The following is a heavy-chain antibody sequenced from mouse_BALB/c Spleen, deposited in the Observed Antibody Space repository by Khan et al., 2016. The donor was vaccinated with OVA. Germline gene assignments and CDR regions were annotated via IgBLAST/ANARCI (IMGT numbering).Heavy chain of an antibody. V-gene: IGHV1S136*01. CDR1: GYTFTSYV. D-gene: IGHD3-1*01. CDR2: INPYNDVT. CDR3: AKRGQLGLLSWFAY. Sequence: EAQLQQSGPELVKPGASVKMSCKASGYTFTSYVIHWVKQKPGPGLEWIGHINPYNDVTKYIEKFKGQATLTSDKSSSTAYMERSSLTSEDSAVYDCAKRGQLGLLSWFAYWGQGTLVTVSA. J-gene: IGHJ3*01.